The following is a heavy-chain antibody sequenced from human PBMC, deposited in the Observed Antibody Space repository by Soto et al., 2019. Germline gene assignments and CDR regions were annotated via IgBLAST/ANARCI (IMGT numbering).Heavy chain of an antibody. CDR3: ARATRDGNGLYCSSTSCYDY. CDR1: GGSISSGGYY. J-gene: IGHJ4*02. Sequence: SETLSLTCTVSGGSISSGGYYWSWIRQHPGKGLEWIGYIYYSGSTYYNPSLKSRVTISVDTSKNQFSLKLSSVTAADTAVYYCARATRDGNGLYCSSTSCYDYWGQGTLVTVSS. V-gene: IGHV4-31*03. CDR2: IYYSGST. D-gene: IGHD2-2*01.